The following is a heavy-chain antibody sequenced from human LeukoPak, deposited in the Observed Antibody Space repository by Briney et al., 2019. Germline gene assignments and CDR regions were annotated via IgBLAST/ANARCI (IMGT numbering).Heavy chain of an antibody. V-gene: IGHV3-15*01. CDR1: GFTFSNAW. J-gene: IGHJ1*01. CDR2: IKSKTDGGTT. CDR3: TARYCRSTSYYGEYFQR. D-gene: IGHD2-2*01. Sequence: GGSLRLSCAASGFTFSNAWMSWVRQAPGKGLEWVGRIKSKTDGGTTDYAAPVKGRFTISRDDSKNTLYLQMNSLKTEDTAVYYCTARYCRSTSYYGEYFQRWGQGTLVTVSS.